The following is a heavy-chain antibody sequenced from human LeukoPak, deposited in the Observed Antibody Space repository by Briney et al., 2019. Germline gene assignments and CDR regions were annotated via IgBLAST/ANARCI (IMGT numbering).Heavy chain of an antibody. D-gene: IGHD3-10*01. CDR2: ISGSGGST. V-gene: IGHV3-23*01. Sequence: GRTLRLSCAASGFTFSSYGMSSVRQAPGKGLEWVSAISGSGGSTYYADSVKGRFTISRDNSKNTLYLQMNSLRAEDTAVYYCAVLPPAGFGEFPDWFDPWGQGTLVTVSS. CDR3: AVLPPAGFGEFPDWFDP. CDR1: GFTFSSYG. J-gene: IGHJ5*02.